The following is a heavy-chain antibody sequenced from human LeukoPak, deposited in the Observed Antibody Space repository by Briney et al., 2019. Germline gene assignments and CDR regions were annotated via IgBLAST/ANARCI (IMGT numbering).Heavy chain of an antibody. D-gene: IGHD3-10*01. CDR2: IYSAGNT. J-gene: IGHJ3*02. CDR3: ARPKMVRGVDDAFDI. V-gene: IGHV3-66*04. Sequence: PGGSLRLSCAASGITVSSNYMTWVRQAPGKGLEWVSFIYSAGNTYYADSVKGRFTISRDNSKNSLYLQMNSLRTEDTALYYCARPKMVRGVDDAFDIWGQGTMVTVSS. CDR1: GITVSSNY.